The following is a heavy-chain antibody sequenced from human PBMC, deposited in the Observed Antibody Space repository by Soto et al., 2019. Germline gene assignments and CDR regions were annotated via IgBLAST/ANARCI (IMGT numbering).Heavy chain of an antibody. D-gene: IGHD2-2*01. CDR1: GGTFTNYA. CDR3: ARERSVGYCITTTCPKPFYYYAMDV. V-gene: IGHV1-69*13. J-gene: IGHJ6*02. CDR2: IIPIFGTP. Sequence: ASVKVSCKASGGTFTNYAFSWVRQAPGQGLEWTGGIIPIFGTPDYAQKFQGRVTITADESTRTASMELSSLRSDDTAVYYCARERSVGYCITTTCPKPFYYYAMDVWGQGTTVTVSS.